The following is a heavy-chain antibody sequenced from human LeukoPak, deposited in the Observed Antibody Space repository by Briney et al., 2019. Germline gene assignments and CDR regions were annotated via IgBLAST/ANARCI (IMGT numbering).Heavy chain of an antibody. CDR3: AKLGSTMVRGVNLLEGYRYFDY. J-gene: IGHJ4*02. D-gene: IGHD3-10*01. Sequence: GGSLRLSCAASGFTFSSYGMHWVRQAPGEGLEWVAFIRYDGSNKYYADSVKGRFTISRDNSKNTLYLQMNSLRAEDTAVYYCAKLGSTMVRGVNLLEGYRYFDYWGQGTLVTVSS. V-gene: IGHV3-30*02. CDR1: GFTFSSYG. CDR2: IRYDGSNK.